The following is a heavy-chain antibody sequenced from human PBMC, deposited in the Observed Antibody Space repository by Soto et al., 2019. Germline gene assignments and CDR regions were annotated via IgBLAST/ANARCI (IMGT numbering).Heavy chain of an antibody. CDR2: IYYSGST. CDR1: GGNISSGDYY. D-gene: IGHD6-13*01. CDR3: ARNGIAGAPFDY. Sequence: PSETQSHTSTVSGGNISSGDYYWSWIRKPPGKGLEWIGYIYYSGSTYYNPSLKSRVTISVDTSKNRFSLKLSSVIAADTAVYYCARNGIAGAPFDYWGQGTLVTVSS. J-gene: IGHJ4*02. V-gene: IGHV4-30-4*01.